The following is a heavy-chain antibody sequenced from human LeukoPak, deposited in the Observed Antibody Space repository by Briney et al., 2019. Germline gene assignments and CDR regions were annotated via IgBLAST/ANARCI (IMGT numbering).Heavy chain of an antibody. V-gene: IGHV3-23*01. CDR3: AKHVGKWESLHFFDY. D-gene: IGHD1-26*01. J-gene: IGHJ4*02. CDR1: GFTFSSYA. CDR2: ISGSGGST. Sequence: GGPLRLSCAASGFTFSSYAMSWVRQAPGKGLEWVSAISGSGGSTYYADSVKGRFTISRDNSKNTLYLQMNSLRAEDTAVYYCAKHVGKWESLHFFDYWGQGTLVTVSS.